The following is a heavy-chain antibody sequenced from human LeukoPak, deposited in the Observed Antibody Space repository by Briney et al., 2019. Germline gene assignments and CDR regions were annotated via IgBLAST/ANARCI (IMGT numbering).Heavy chain of an antibody. V-gene: IGHV3-21*01. CDR3: GRATGGAFDI. D-gene: IGHD4-17*01. J-gene: IGHJ3*02. CDR2: ISSSSSYI. Sequence: GGSLSLSCEALGFTFSGYAMNWVGQAPGKGLGWVSSISSSSSYIYYADSVKGRFTISRDNAKNSLYLQMNSLRAEDTAVYYCGRATGGAFDIWGQGTMVTVSS. CDR1: GFTFSGYA.